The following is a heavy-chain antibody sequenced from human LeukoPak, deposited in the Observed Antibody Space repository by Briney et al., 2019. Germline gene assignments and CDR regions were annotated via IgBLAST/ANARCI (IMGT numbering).Heavy chain of an antibody. CDR2: IIPIFGTA. J-gene: IGHJ4*02. Sequence: SVKVSCKASGGTFSSYAISWVRQAPGQGLEWMGGIIPIFGTANYAQKFQGRVTITADESTSTAYMELSSLRSEDMAVYYCASPGIAVAGPFDYWGQGTLVTVSS. V-gene: IGHV1-69*13. CDR1: GGTFSSYA. D-gene: IGHD6-19*01. CDR3: ASPGIAVAGPFDY.